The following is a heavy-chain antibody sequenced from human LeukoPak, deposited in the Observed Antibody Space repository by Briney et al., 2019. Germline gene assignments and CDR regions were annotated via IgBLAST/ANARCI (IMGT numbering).Heavy chain of an antibody. CDR1: GYTFTSYD. J-gene: IGHJ4*02. CDR2: INAGNGDT. CDR3: ARVVKYRSGPLTDLLPYYFDY. Sequence: GASVKVSCKASGYTFTSYDINWVRQATGQRLEWMGWINAGNGDTKYSQEFQGRVTITRDTSASTAYMELSSLRSEDMAVYYCARVVKYRSGPLTDLLPYYFDYWGQGTLVTVSS. D-gene: IGHD6-19*01. V-gene: IGHV1-3*03.